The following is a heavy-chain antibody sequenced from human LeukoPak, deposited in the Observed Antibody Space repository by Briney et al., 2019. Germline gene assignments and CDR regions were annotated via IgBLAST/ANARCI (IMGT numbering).Heavy chain of an antibody. Sequence: GGSLRLSCAASGFTFSSYGMHWVRQAPGKGLEWVAFIRYDGSNKYYADSVKGRFTISRDNSKNTLYLQMNSLRAEDTAVYYCAKDMNIVGTTQYYFDYWGQGTLVTVSS. D-gene: IGHD5-12*01. CDR2: IRYDGSNK. V-gene: IGHV3-30*02. CDR3: AKDMNIVGTTQYYFDY. CDR1: GFTFSSYG. J-gene: IGHJ4*02.